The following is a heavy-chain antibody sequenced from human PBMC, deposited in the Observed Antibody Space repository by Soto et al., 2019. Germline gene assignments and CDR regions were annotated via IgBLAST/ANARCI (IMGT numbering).Heavy chain of an antibody. V-gene: IGHV3-30-3*01. CDR1: GFTFSSYA. CDR2: ISYDGSNK. D-gene: IGHD3-3*01. J-gene: IGHJ6*02. Sequence: VQLLESGGGLVQPGGSLRLSCAASGFTFSSYAMHWVRQAPGKGLEWVAVISYDGSNKYYADSVKGRFTISRDNSKNTLYLQMNSLRAEDTAVYYCARGRGLYDFWSGYHPTIYGMDVWGQGTTVTVSS. CDR3: ARGRGLYDFWSGYHPTIYGMDV.